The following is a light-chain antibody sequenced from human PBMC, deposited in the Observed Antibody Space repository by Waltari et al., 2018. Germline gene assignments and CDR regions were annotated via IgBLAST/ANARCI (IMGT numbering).Light chain of an antibody. J-gene: IGLJ3*02. CDR3: SSYTSSNTLV. CDR2: DVS. Sequence: QSALTQPASVSGSPAQSITMSCTGTSSDVGGSHSVSWYQQYPGKAPKRMMYDVSQRPSGVSNRVSGSKSGNTASLTISGLQAEDEADYYCSSYTSSNTLVFGVGTKLTVL. CDR1: SSDVGGSHS. V-gene: IGLV2-14*01.